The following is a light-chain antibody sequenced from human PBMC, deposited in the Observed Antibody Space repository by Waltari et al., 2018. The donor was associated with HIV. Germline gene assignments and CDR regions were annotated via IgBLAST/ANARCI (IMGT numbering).Light chain of an antibody. CDR1: TLGAKY. V-gene: IGLV3-1*01. Sequence: SYELTQPPSVSVSPGQTASIACSGDTLGAKYACWYPQKPGQSPVLVIYQDTKRPLGIPERFSGSNSGNTATLTISGTQAMDEADYYCQAWDSSTVVFGGGTKLTVL. CDR3: QAWDSSTVV. J-gene: IGLJ2*01. CDR2: QDT.